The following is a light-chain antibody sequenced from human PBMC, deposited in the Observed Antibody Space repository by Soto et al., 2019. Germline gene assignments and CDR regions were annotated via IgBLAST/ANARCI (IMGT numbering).Light chain of an antibody. CDR1: SSDVGPYNY. CDR2: EVS. J-gene: IGLJ1*01. Sequence: QSAMTQHAYVSGSPGQSITISCAGTSSDVGPYNYVSWYQQHPGKAPKLMIYEVSNRPSGVSNRFSGSKSGSTASLTISGLQAEDEADYYCSSHTSSSTPYVFGTGTKV. CDR3: SSHTSSSTPYV. V-gene: IGLV2-14*01.